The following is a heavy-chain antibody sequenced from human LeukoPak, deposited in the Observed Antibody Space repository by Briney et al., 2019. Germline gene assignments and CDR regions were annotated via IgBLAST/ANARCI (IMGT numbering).Heavy chain of an antibody. D-gene: IGHD5-18*01. CDR1: AYTFTIYG. V-gene: IGHV1-18*04. Sequence: ASVNVSCKASAYTFTIYGISWVRQAPGQGLGWMGWINTYNGNTNYAQKLQGRVSMTTDTSTSTAYMELRTLGSDDPAVYYCARERGGYSHGDHWGQGTLVTVSS. CDR3: ARERGGYSHGDH. J-gene: IGHJ4*02. CDR2: INTYNGNT.